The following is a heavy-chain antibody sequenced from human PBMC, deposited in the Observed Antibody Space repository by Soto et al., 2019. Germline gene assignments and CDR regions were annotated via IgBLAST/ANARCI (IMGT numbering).Heavy chain of an antibody. J-gene: IGHJ4*02. CDR2: ISNDGNYD. V-gene: IGHV3-30*18. CDR1: GFTFSSYG. CDR3: VKGRGANCRDPTCYMFVS. Sequence: VQLAESGGGVVQPGRSLRLSCVASGFTFSSYGMSWVRQAPGKGLEWVAVISNDGNYDFYADSVKGRFTISRDNSKNTLLLQMNSLKPEDTALYFCVKGRGANCRDPTCYMFVSWGQGERVTVS. D-gene: IGHD2-2*01.